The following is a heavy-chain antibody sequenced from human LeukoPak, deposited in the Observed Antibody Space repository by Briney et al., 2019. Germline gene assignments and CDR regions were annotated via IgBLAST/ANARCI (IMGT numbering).Heavy chain of an antibody. D-gene: IGHD3-10*01. Sequence: GGSLRLSCGASGFTFSSAAMRRVRQAPGKGLEWVSDISGSGGSTYYADSVKGRFTISRDNSKNTLYLQMNSLRAEDTAVYYCAREAENYGLPFYISGQGTMVTVSS. J-gene: IGHJ3*02. CDR1: GFTFSSAA. CDR3: AREAENYGLPFYI. V-gene: IGHV3-23*01. CDR2: ISGSGGST.